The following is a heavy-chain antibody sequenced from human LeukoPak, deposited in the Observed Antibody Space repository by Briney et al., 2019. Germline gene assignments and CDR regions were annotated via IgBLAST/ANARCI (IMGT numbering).Heavy chain of an antibody. CDR2: ISFDGTNK. V-gene: IGHV3-30*18. Sequence: GGSLRLSCAASGFTFSSYGMHWVRQAPGKGLEWVAGISFDGTNKYYEESVKGRFTISRDNSRNTLYLQMNSLRAEDTDLYYCAKTSVSFAPPGYWYFDLWGRGTLVTVSS. J-gene: IGHJ2*01. CDR3: AKTSVSFAPPGYWYFDL. D-gene: IGHD5/OR15-5a*01. CDR1: GFTFSSYG.